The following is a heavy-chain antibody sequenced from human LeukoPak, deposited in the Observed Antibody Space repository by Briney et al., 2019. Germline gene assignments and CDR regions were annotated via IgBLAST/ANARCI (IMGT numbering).Heavy chain of an antibody. V-gene: IGHV3-23*01. D-gene: IGHD3-22*01. Sequence: QPGGSLRLSCAASGFTFSNFPMTWVRQAPGKGLEAFSSISGSGGDTYYKDSVKGRFTISRDNSKNTLFLQMNSLRAEDTAVYYCARAAYDSSGYLTLWGQGTLVTVSS. CDR3: ARAAYDSSGYLTL. J-gene: IGHJ4*02. CDR1: GFTFSNFP. CDR2: ISGSGGDT.